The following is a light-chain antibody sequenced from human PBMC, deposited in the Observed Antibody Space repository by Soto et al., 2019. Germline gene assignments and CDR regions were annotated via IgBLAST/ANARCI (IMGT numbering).Light chain of an antibody. V-gene: IGKV3-20*01. CDR3: QQYASSPLLFT. Sequence: EIVLTQSPGTLSLSPGERATLSCRASQSVSSSYLAWYQQKPGQAPRLLIYGASSRATGIPDRFSGSGSGTDFTLTISRQPPEDLAVYYCQQYASSPLLFTFGPGTKVDIK. J-gene: IGKJ3*01. CDR1: QSVSSSY. CDR2: GAS.